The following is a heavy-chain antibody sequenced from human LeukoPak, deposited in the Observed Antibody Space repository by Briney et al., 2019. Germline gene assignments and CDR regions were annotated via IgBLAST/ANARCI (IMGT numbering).Heavy chain of an antibody. J-gene: IGHJ1*01. CDR2: IYSGGST. Sequence: GGSLRLPCAASGXTVRSNYMSWVRQAPGKGLEWVAIIYSGGSTYYADSVKGRFTISRDNSKTTLYLQMNSLRAEDTALYYCAGRAEYFQHWGQGTLVTVSS. V-gene: IGHV3-53*01. CDR3: AGRAEYFQH. CDR1: GXTVRSNY.